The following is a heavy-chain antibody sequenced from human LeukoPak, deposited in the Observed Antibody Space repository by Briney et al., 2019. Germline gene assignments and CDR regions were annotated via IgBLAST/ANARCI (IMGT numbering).Heavy chain of an antibody. CDR3: ARDLIEVYYYDSSGYYYGY. Sequence: GSSVKVSCKASGYTFTGYYMHWVRQAPGQGLEWMGWINPNSGGTNYAQKFQGRVTMTRDTSISTAYMELSRLRSDDTAVYYCARDLIEVYYYDSSGYYYGYWGQGTLVTVSS. V-gene: IGHV1-2*02. J-gene: IGHJ4*02. D-gene: IGHD3-22*01. CDR1: GYTFTGYY. CDR2: INPNSGGT.